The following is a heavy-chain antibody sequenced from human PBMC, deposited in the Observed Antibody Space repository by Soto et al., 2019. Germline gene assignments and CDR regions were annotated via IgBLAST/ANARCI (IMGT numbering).Heavy chain of an antibody. CDR2: IVVGSDNT. CDR1: GFTLSSSA. D-gene: IGHD1-26*01. J-gene: IGHJ6*02. V-gene: IGHV1-58*01. CDR3: AAAILGQPPYFYDMDV. Sequence: QMQLVQSGPEVKKPGTSLKVTCKASGFTLSSSAVQWVRQARGQGLEWIGWIVVGSDNTNYAQKFQERVTITRDMSTSTVYMELSSLRSEDTATYYCAAAILGQPPYFYDMDVWGQGTPVTVS.